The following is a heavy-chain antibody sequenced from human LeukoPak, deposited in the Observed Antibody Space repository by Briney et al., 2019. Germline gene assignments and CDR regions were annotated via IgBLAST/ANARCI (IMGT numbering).Heavy chain of an antibody. V-gene: IGHV3-23*01. CDR2: ISGSDGST. CDR3: ARGYFGSSGPYY. D-gene: IGHD6-13*01. CDR1: GFTFSSYA. J-gene: IGHJ4*02. Sequence: GGSLRLSCAASGFTFSSYAMSWVRQAPGKGLEWVSTISGSDGSTYYADSVKGRFTISRDNSKNTLYLQMNSLRAEDTAVYYCARGYFGSSGPYYWGQGTLVTVSS.